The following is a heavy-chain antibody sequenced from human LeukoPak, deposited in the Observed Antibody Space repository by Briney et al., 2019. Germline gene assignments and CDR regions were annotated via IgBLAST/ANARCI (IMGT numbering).Heavy chain of an antibody. CDR2: INPNSGGT. CDR1: GYTFTGYY. CDR3: ASGTERFVAGPNDY. D-gene: IGHD6-19*01. J-gene: IGHJ4*02. Sequence: GASVKVSCKASGYTFTGYYMHWVRQAPGQGLEWMGWINPNSGGTNYAQKFQGRVTMTRDTSIGTAYMELSRLRSDDTAVYYCASGTERFVAGPNDYWGQGTLVTVSS. V-gene: IGHV1-2*02.